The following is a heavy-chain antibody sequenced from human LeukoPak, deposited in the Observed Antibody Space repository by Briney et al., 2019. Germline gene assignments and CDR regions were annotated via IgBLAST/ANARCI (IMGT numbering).Heavy chain of an antibody. Sequence: SETLSLTCTVSGVSISGSDSSYWGWIRQPPGKGLEWSGSVYYSGSTYYNPSLNSRVTTSVDTSKNQFSLKLSSVTAADTAVYYRVRHMKYYYYYMDVWGKGTTVTVSS. CDR2: VYYSGST. J-gene: IGHJ6*03. CDR3: VRHMKYYYYYMDV. V-gene: IGHV4-39*01. D-gene: IGHD3-16*01. CDR1: GVSISGSDSSY.